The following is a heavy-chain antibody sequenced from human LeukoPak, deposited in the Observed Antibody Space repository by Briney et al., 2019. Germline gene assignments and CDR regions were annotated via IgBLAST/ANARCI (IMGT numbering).Heavy chain of an antibody. D-gene: IGHD3-10*01. CDR1: GFTSSSYA. V-gene: IGHV3-23*01. CDR2: IRDSGFT. Sequence: GGSLRLSCAASGFTSSSYAMSWVRQAPGKGLEWVSAIRDSGFTFYADSVKGRFTISRDNSKNTVFLQMNSVRAEDTAVYYCAKEKEGSGSYHVDYWGQGTLVTVPS. CDR3: AKEKEGSGSYHVDY. J-gene: IGHJ4*02.